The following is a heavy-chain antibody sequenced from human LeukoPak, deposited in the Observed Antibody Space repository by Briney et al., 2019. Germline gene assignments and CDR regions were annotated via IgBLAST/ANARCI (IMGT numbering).Heavy chain of an antibody. J-gene: IGHJ4*02. Sequence: PGGSLRLSCAASGFTFSHYSMNWVRQAPGKGLEWVSSISSDSRYIYYADSLKGRFTISRDNAKNSLYLQMNSLRAEDTAVYYCAREGWLPYWGQGTLVTVSS. D-gene: IGHD5-24*01. CDR1: GFTFSHYS. CDR2: ISSDSRYI. CDR3: AREGWLPY. V-gene: IGHV3-21*01.